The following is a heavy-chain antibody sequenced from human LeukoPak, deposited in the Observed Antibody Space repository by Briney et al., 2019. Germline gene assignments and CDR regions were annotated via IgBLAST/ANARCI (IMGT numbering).Heavy chain of an antibody. CDR2: ASGSGGTT. CDR3: TKGQSVTSFDP. J-gene: IGHJ5*02. Sequence: GGSLRLSCAASGFSFRRYAMSWVRQAPGKGLEWVSSASGSGGTTDYADSVKGRFIISRDNPRNTLYLQMNSLRGEDTAMYYCTKGQSVTSFDPWGQGTLVTVSS. V-gene: IGHV3-23*01. D-gene: IGHD3-10*01. CDR1: GFSFRRYA.